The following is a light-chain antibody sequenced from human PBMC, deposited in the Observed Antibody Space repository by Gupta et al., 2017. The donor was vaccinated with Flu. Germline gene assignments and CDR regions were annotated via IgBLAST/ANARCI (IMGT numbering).Light chain of an antibody. CDR3: QRYDSLWT. CDR2: KAS. Sequence: SPSTLSASVGDRVTITCRASQSIDIWLAWYQQKPGKVPKLLIYKASTLEIGVPARFNGSGSGTEFTLTINSLQPDDSATYYCQRYDSLWTFGQGTRVEVK. J-gene: IGKJ1*01. CDR1: QSIDIW. V-gene: IGKV1-5*03.